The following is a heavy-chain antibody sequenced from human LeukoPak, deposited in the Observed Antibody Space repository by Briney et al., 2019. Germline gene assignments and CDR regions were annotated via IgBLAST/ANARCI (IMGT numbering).Heavy chain of an antibody. D-gene: IGHD1-1*01. CDR3: ARACGKPPGPFDY. CDR2: ISSSGSTI. J-gene: IGHJ4*02. CDR1: GFTFSDYY. V-gene: IGHV3-11*01. Sequence: GGSLRLSCAASGFTFSDYYMSWIRQAPGKGLEWVSYISSSGSTIYYADSVKGRFTISKDNAKNSLYLQMNSLRAEDTALYYCARACGKPPGPFDYWGQGTLVTVSS.